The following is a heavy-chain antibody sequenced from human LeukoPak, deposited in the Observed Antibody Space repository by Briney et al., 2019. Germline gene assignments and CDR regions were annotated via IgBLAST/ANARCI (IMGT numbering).Heavy chain of an antibody. CDR3: ASEGSYNWNTVDY. J-gene: IGHJ4*02. V-gene: IGHV3-11*01. CDR1: GFTFSDYY. D-gene: IGHD1/OR15-1a*01. CDR2: ISSSGSTM. Sequence: PGGSLRLSCAASGFTFSDYYMSWIRQAPGKGLEWVSYISSSGSTMYYADSVKGRFTISRDIAKNSLYLQMNSLRAEDTAVYYCASEGSYNWNTVDYWGQGTLVTVSS.